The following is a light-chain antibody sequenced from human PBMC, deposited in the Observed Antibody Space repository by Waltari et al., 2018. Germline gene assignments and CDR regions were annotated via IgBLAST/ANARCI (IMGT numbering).Light chain of an antibody. Sequence: IEMTQSPATLSVSPGERVTLSCRASERISRNLAWYQQKPGQVPRLLFYGASTRATGVPARFSGSGSGTEFTLTISSLQSEDSAVYYCQQYHNWPPRTFGQGTKVEIK. J-gene: IGKJ1*01. CDR3: QQYHNWPPRT. CDR2: GAS. V-gene: IGKV3-15*01. CDR1: ERISRN.